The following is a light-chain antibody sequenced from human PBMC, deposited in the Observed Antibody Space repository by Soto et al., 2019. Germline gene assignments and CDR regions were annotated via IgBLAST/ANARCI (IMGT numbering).Light chain of an antibody. CDR2: GAS. CDR3: QHDGSSPPDT. Sequence: IVLTQPPDTLSLSPGERATLYCRASRSVSSSYLAWYQHKAGQAPRLLISGASNRATDIPDRFSGSESGTDFTLTISRLEPEDFAGYYCQHDGSSPPDTVGQGTKLESK. V-gene: IGKV3-20*01. J-gene: IGKJ2*01. CDR1: RSVSSSY.